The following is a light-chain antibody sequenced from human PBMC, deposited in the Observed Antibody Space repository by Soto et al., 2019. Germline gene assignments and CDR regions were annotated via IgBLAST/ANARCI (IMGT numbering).Light chain of an antibody. V-gene: IGKV1-5*03. CDR1: QNINNY. CDR2: SAS. CDR3: QQYSYSDT. Sequence: DIQMTQSPSTLSASVGDTVTITCRASQNINNYLAWYLQKPGKAPKLLIYSASTLESGVPLRFSGSGSGTEFTLTISSLQPDDFATYFCQQYSYSDTFGQGTKLEI. J-gene: IGKJ2*01.